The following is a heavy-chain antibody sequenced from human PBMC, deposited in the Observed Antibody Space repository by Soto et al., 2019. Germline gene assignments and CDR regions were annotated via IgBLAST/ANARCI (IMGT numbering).Heavy chain of an antibody. CDR3: AKDFDYDFWSGYSYYYGMDV. D-gene: IGHD3-3*01. V-gene: IGHV3-43*01. J-gene: IGHJ6*02. Sequence: EVQLVESGGVVVQPGGSLRLSCAASGFTFDDYTMHWVRQAPGKGLEWVSLISWDGGSTYYADSVKGRFTISRDNSKNSLYLQMNCLRTEDTALYYCAKDFDYDFWSGYSYYYGMDVWGQGTTVTVSS. CDR1: GFTFDDYT. CDR2: ISWDGGST.